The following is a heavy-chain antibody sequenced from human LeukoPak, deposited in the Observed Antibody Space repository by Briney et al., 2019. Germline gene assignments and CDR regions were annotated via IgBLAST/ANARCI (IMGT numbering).Heavy chain of an antibody. Sequence: PGASLRLSCAASGFTFSSYAMSWVRQAPGKGLEWVSAISGSGGSTYYADSVKGRFTISRDNSKNTLHLQMNSLRAEDTAVYYCAKDLVAGYYYGSGSSVGYYFDYWGQGTLVTVSS. CDR3: AKDLVAGYYYGSGSSVGYYFDY. CDR2: ISGSGGST. CDR1: GFTFSSYA. V-gene: IGHV3-23*01. J-gene: IGHJ4*02. D-gene: IGHD3-10*01.